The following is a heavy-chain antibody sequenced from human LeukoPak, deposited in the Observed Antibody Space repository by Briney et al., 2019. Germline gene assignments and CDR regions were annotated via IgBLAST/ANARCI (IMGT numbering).Heavy chain of an antibody. CDR1: GGSISSGGYS. Sequence: SETLSLTCTVSGGSISSGGYSWSWIRQHPGKGLEWIGYIYYSGSTYYNPSLKSRVTISVDTSKNHFSLKLSSVTAADTAVYYCARVRLISRYYFDYWGQGTLVTVSS. CDR3: ARVRLISRYYFDY. CDR2: IYYSGST. V-gene: IGHV4-31*03. D-gene: IGHD3-16*01. J-gene: IGHJ4*02.